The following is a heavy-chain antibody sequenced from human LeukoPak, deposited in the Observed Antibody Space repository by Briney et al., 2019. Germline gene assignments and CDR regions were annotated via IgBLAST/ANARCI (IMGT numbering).Heavy chain of an antibody. V-gene: IGHV5-51*01. CDR1: GYSFTSYW. Sequence: GESLKISCKGSGYSFTSYWIGWVRQMPGKGLEWMGIIYPGDSDTRYSPSFQGQVTISADKSISTAYLQWSSLKASDTAMYYCARQVDYYDGSGYHHYYGMDVWGQGTTVTVSS. D-gene: IGHD3-22*01. CDR2: IYPGDSDT. J-gene: IGHJ6*02. CDR3: ARQVDYYDGSGYHHYYGMDV.